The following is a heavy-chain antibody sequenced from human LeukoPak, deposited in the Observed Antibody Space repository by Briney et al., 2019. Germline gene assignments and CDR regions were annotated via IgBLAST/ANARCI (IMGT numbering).Heavy chain of an antibody. D-gene: IGHD2-15*01. CDR1: GGSFSGYY. J-gene: IGHJ5*02. CDR3: ARICIRGAVVAAIRFDP. V-gene: IGHV4-34*01. Sequence: SETLSLTCAVYGGSFSGYYWSWIRHPPGKGLERIGEINHSGSTNYNPSLKSRVTISVDTSKNQFSLKLSSVTAADTAVYYCARICIRGAVVAAIRFDPWGQGTLVTVSS. CDR2: INHSGST.